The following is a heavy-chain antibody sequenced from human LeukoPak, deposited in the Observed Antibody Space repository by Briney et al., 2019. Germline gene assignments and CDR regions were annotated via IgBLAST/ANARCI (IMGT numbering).Heavy chain of an antibody. CDR3: ARGSIAVVQH. CDR1: GGSISRGSYY. D-gene: IGHD6-19*01. CDR2: IYTSGST. J-gene: IGHJ1*01. Sequence: SEALSLTCTVSGGSISRGSYYWSWIRQPAGKGLEWIGRIYTSGSTNYNPSLKSRVTISVDTSKNQFSLKLSSVTAADTAVYYCARGSIAVVQHWGQGTLVTVSS. V-gene: IGHV4-61*02.